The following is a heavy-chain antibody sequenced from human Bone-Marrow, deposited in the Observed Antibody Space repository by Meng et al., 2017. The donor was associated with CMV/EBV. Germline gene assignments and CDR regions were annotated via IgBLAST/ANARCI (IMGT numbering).Heavy chain of an antibody. V-gene: IGHV3-23*01. J-gene: IGHJ4*02. CDR3: AKTGGMVVTPYFDY. Sequence: GGSLRLSCVASGFTFSGYSMNWVRQAPGKGLEWVSAISGSGGGTYYADSVKGRFTISRDNSKNTLYLQMNSLRAEDTAVYYCAKTGGMVVTPYFDYWAQGTLVTFSS. CDR2: ISGSGGGT. CDR1: GFTFSGYS. D-gene: IGHD4-23*01.